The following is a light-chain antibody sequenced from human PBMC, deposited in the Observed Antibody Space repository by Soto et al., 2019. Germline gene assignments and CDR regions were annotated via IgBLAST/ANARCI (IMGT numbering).Light chain of an antibody. V-gene: IGKV1-5*01. Sequence: DIQMTQSPSTLSASVGDRVTITCRASQSIGSWLAWYQQKPGKAPKVLIYDASSLESGVPSRFSGSGSGTEFTLTITTLQRDDFATYYCQQYNNYWTFGQGTKVEIK. CDR2: DAS. CDR1: QSIGSW. CDR3: QQYNNYWT. J-gene: IGKJ1*01.